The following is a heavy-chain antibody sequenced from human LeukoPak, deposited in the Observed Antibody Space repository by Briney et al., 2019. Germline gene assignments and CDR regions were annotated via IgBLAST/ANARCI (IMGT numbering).Heavy chain of an antibody. CDR3: ARGLWVRPRATGYLAAAGPAGY. Sequence: ASVKVSCTASGYTFTRYDINWVRQATGQGLEWMGWMNPNSGNTGYAQKFQGRVTMTRNTSISTAYMELSSLRSEDTAVYYCARGLWVRPRATGYLAAAGPAGYWGQGTLVTVSS. J-gene: IGHJ4*02. CDR1: GYTFTRYD. CDR2: MNPNSGNT. D-gene: IGHD6-13*01. V-gene: IGHV1-8*01.